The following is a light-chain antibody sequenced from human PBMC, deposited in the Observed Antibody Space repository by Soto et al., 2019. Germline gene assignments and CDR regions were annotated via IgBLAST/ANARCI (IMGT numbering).Light chain of an antibody. V-gene: IGLV1-40*01. J-gene: IGLJ1*01. CDR2: RNT. Sequence: QSVLTQPPSVSGAPGQRVTISCTGSSSNIGAGYDVHWYQQLPGTAPKLLIYRNTNRPSGVPDRFSGSKSGTPASLAITGLQAEDEAGYYCQSCDSSLSGSGVFGTGTKVTVL. CDR1: SSNIGAGYD. CDR3: QSCDSSLSGSGV.